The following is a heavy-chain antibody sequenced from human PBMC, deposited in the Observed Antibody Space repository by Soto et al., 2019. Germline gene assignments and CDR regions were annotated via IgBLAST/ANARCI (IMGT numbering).Heavy chain of an antibody. V-gene: IGHV4-34*01. CDR2: INHVGIT. Sequence: QVQLPQWGAGLLKPSETLSLTCAVSGGSFRGFYWTWIRQSPGKGLEWLGDINHVGITNYNPSLKSRVRIPVDTSKSQFSMQLRSVTAADTAVYYCARAHYVWGGRQQPRDSWGQGTLVTVSS. CDR1: GGSFRGFY. D-gene: IGHD2-15*01. J-gene: IGHJ4*02. CDR3: ARAHYVWGGRQQPRDS.